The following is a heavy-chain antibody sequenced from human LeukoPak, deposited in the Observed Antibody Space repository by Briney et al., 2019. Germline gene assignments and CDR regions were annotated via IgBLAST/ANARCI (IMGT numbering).Heavy chain of an antibody. D-gene: IGHD2-2*01. CDR1: GFTFSSYS. V-gene: IGHV3-21*01. CDR2: ISSSSSYI. J-gene: IGHJ4*02. CDR3: AAPGVPAATYYFDY. Sequence: GGSLRLSCAASGFTFSSYSMNWVRQAPGKGLEWVSSISSSSSYIYYADSVKGRFTISRDNAKNSLYLQMNSLRAEDTAVYYCAAPGVPAATYYFDYGGKGPLVTVSS.